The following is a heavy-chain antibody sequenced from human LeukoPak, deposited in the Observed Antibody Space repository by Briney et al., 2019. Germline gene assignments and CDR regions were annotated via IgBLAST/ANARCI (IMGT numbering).Heavy chain of an antibody. V-gene: IGHV4-59*08. J-gene: IGHJ2*01. CDR2: VYYRGRS. D-gene: IGHD5-18*01. Sequence: ASETLSLTCTVCGGSMSCYSWRCIRQPPGKGLEWIGYVYYRGRSNYNPSLKSRVTISLYTSKNQFSLELSSVTAAATDVYYCAIHVDTDMVTGGFDLWGRGTLVTVSS. CDR3: AIHVDTDMVTGGFDL. CDR1: GGSMSCYS.